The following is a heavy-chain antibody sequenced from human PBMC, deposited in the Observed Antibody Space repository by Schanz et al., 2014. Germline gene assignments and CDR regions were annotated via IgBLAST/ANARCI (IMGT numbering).Heavy chain of an antibody. J-gene: IGHJ4*02. CDR3: ARSGSSNWYFFDY. V-gene: IGHV1-69*02. Sequence: QVQLVQSGAEVKKPGSSMKVSCKASGGTFSSYTISWMRQAPGQGLEWMGKIIPVLNIATYAQRFQGRVSITADTSTNTAYMELSSLTSEDTAVYYCARSGSSNWYFFDYWGQGTLVTVSS. CDR2: IIPVLNIA. D-gene: IGHD6-13*01. CDR1: GGTFSSYT.